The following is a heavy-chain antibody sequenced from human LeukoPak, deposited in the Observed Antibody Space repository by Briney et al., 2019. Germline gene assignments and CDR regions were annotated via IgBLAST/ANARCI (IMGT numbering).Heavy chain of an antibody. J-gene: IGHJ5*02. CDR3: ARVPLTGNWFDP. V-gene: IGHV4-61*02. D-gene: IGHD4/OR15-4a*01. CDR2: IYTSGST. CDR1: GGSISSGGYY. Sequence: KASETLSLTCTVSGGSISSGGYYWSWIRQPAGKGLEWIGRIYTSGSTNYNPSLKSRVTISVDTSKNQFSLKLSSVTAADTAVYYCARVPLTGNWFDPWGQGTLVTVSS.